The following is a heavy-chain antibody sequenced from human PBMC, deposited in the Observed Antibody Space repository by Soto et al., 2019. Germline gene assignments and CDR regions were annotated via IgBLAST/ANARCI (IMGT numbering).Heavy chain of an antibody. CDR1: GITFSTYA. CDR3: ARAISGYVT. J-gene: IGHJ2*01. CDR2: INAGNGNT. D-gene: IGHD5-12*01. Sequence: ASVKVSCKASGITFSTYAIHWVRQAPGQRLEWMGWINAGNGNTRYSQKFQGRVTLTRDTSASKAYMDLSSLRSEDTVIYYCARAISGYVTWGR. V-gene: IGHV1-3*01.